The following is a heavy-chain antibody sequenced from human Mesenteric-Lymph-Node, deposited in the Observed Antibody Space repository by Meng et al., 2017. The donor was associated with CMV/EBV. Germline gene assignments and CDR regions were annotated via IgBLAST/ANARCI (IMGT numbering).Heavy chain of an antibody. V-gene: IGHV3-30-3*02. CDR3: AKHPTPNSGSYRVNPYYYYGMDV. CDR2: VSYDGMTK. Sequence: GGSLRLSCEASGFSFRTYSMHWVRQAPGKGLEWVAVVSYDGMTKSYADSVKGRFTISRDNSKNTLYLQMNSLRAEDTAVYYCAKHPTPNSGSYRVNPYYYYGMDVWGQGTTVTVSS. CDR1: GFSFRTYS. J-gene: IGHJ6*02. D-gene: IGHD1-26*01.